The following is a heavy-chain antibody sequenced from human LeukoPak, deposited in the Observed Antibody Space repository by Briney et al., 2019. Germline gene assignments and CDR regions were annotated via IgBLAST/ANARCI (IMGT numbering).Heavy chain of an antibody. J-gene: IGHJ5*02. CDR3: ARSYGSGSYYNNWFDP. D-gene: IGHD3-10*01. V-gene: IGHV1-46*01. Sequence: MXXXNPSGGSTSYAQKFQGRVTMPRDTSTSTVYMELSSLRSEDTAVYYCARSYGSGSYYNNWFDPWGQGTLVTVSS. CDR2: XNPSGGST.